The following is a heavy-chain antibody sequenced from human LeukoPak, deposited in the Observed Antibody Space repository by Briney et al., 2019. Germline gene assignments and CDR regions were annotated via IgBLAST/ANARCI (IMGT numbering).Heavy chain of an antibody. V-gene: IGHV4-30-2*01. CDR3: ARCYDSKGWFVP. D-gene: IGHD3-3*01. CDR1: GGSISSGGYY. Sequence: SETLSLTCTVSGGSISSGGYYWSWIRQPPGKGLEWIGYIYHSGSTYYNPSLKSRVTISVDRSKNQFSLKLSSVTAADTAVYYCARCYDSKGWFVPWGQGTLVTVSS. CDR2: IYHSGST. J-gene: IGHJ5*02.